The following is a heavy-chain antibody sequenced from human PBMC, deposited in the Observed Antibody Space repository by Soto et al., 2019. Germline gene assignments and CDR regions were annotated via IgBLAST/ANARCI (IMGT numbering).Heavy chain of an antibody. D-gene: IGHD2-15*01. V-gene: IGHV4-4*02. CDR2: IYQGGTT. CDR1: GDSFRNNDW. J-gene: IGHJ5*02. Sequence: QVQLQESGPGLVETSGTLSLTCDVSGDSFRNNDWWSWVRQPPGKGLEWIGEIYQGGTTNYNPSLKSRVTISVDTSKSQFSLNLSSVTAADTAVYYCARGSGWRVDPWGQGTLVTVSS. CDR3: ARGSGWRVDP.